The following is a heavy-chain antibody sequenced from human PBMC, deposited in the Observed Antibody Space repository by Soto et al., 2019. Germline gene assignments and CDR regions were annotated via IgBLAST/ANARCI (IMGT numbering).Heavy chain of an antibody. Sequence: EVQLVGSGGGLVQPGRSLRLSCAASGFTFDDYAMHWVRQAPGKGLEWVSGISWNSGSIGYADSVKGRFTISRDNAKNSLYLQMNSLRAEDTALYYCAKDINGDYEYYFDYWGQGTLVTVSS. V-gene: IGHV3-9*01. D-gene: IGHD4-17*01. CDR3: AKDINGDYEYYFDY. J-gene: IGHJ4*02. CDR1: GFTFDDYA. CDR2: ISWNSGSI.